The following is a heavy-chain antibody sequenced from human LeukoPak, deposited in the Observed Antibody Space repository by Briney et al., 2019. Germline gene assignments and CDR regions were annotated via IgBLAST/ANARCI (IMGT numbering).Heavy chain of an antibody. CDR2: INPSESVK. CDR1: GFTFNTYW. Sequence: PGGSLRLSCTASGFTFNTYWMNWARQAPGKGLEWVASINPSESVKYYVNSVKGRFTISRDNAKNSLYLQMNSLRAEDTAVYYCARDLVPVEGLRYFDWLSGGFDYWGQGTLVTVSS. D-gene: IGHD3-9*01. CDR3: ARDLVPVEGLRYFDWLSGGFDY. V-gene: IGHV3-7*01. J-gene: IGHJ4*02.